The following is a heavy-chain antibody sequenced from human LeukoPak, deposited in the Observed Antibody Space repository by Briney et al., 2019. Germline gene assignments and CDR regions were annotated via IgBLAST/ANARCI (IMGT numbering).Heavy chain of an antibody. Sequence: GGSLRLSCAASGFTFSSYGMHWVRQAPGKGLEWVAFIRYDGSNKYYADSVKGRFTISRDNSKNTLYLQMNSLRAEDTAVYYCAKGDIVVVVGAIDYWGQGTLVTVSS. CDR3: AKGDIVVVVGAIDY. D-gene: IGHD2-15*01. CDR1: GFTFSSYG. J-gene: IGHJ4*02. CDR2: IRYDGSNK. V-gene: IGHV3-30*02.